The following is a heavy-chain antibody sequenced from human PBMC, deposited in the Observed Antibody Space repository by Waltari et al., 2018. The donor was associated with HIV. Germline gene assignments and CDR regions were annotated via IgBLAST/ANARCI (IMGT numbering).Heavy chain of an antibody. J-gene: IGHJ4*02. D-gene: IGHD5-12*01. CDR3: ARSRSGGFAPRFDY. Sequence: QVQLVQSGAEVKELGTSVRVSCKASGYTFIGYAIHWVRQAAGQGLEWMGWMNPNSGHTGYEQSFQGRVIMTRNISIDTAYMELTSLKFEDTAVYFCARSRSGGFAPRFDYWGQGALVTVSS. V-gene: IGHV1-8*01. CDR1: GYTFIGYA. CDR2: MNPNSGHT.